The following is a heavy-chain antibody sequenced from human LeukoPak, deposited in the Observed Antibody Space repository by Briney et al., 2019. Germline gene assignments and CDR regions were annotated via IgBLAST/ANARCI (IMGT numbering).Heavy chain of an antibody. CDR3: AKTVSGSHSYEGGDY. V-gene: IGHV3-23*01. CDR1: GLTFGSYA. CDR2: ISGSGDNT. J-gene: IGHJ4*02. D-gene: IGHD3-16*02. Sequence: PGGSLRLSCAASGLTFGSYAMSWVPQAPGKGLEWVSAISGSGDNTFYADSVKGRFTMSRDNSKNMLYLQMNSLRAEDTAVYYCAKTVSGSHSYEGGDYWGEGTLVTVSS.